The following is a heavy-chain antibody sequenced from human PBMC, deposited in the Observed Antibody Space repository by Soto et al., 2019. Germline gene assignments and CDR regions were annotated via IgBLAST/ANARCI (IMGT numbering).Heavy chain of an antibody. CDR3: ARVPDTAMVTEDYYMDV. V-gene: IGHV3-21*01. D-gene: IGHD5-18*01. CDR2: ISSSSSYI. J-gene: IGHJ6*03. Sequence: PGGSLRLSCAASGFTFGSYSMNWVSQAPGKGLEWVSSISSSSSYIYYADSVKGRFTISRDNAKNSLYLQMNSLRAEDTAVYYCARVPDTAMVTEDYYMDVWGKGTTVTVSS. CDR1: GFTFGSYS.